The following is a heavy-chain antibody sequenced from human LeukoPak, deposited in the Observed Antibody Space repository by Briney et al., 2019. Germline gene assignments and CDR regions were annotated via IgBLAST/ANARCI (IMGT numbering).Heavy chain of an antibody. V-gene: IGHV4-59*12. CDR3: ARERDYYDSSGSRAFDI. CDR1: GGSISSYY. CDR2: IYYSGST. Sequence: PSETLSLTCTVSGGSISSYYWSWIRQPPGKGLEWIGYIYYSGSTYYNPSLKSRVTISVDTSKNQFSLKLSSMTAADTAVYYCARERDYYDSSGSRAFDIWGQGTMVTVSS. D-gene: IGHD3-22*01. J-gene: IGHJ3*02.